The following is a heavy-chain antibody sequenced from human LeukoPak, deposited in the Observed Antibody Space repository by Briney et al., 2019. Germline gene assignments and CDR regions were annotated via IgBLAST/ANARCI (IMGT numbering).Heavy chain of an antibody. Sequence: SETLSLTCTVSGGSISGYYWSWIRQPPGKGLEWIGYIYYSGTTNYNPSLRSRVTISVDTSKNQFSLRLSSVTATDTAVYYCARLHSSRAEEFDPWGQGTLVIVSS. V-gene: IGHV4-59*01. CDR2: IYYSGTT. CDR3: ARLHSSRAEEFDP. J-gene: IGHJ5*02. CDR1: GGSISGYY.